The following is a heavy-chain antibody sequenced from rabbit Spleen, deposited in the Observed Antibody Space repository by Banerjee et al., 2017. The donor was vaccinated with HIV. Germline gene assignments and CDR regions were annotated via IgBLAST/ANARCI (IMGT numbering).Heavy chain of an antibody. CDR2: IDPIFGTT. D-gene: IGHD4-1*01. J-gene: IGHJ2*01. CDR3: ARDMGSGWDDAFDP. CDR1: GFSFSSRYY. V-gene: IGHV1S7*01. Sequence: QLVESGGGLVQPGGSLTLTCTASGFSFSSRYYMCWVRQAPGKGLEWIGYIDPIFGTTQYASWVNGRFTISSDNAQNTVDLQLNSLTVADTATYFCARDMGSGWDDAFDPWGPGTLVTVS.